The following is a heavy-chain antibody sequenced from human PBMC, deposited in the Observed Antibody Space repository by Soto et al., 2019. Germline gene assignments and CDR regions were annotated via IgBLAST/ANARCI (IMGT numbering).Heavy chain of an antibody. J-gene: IGHJ4*02. V-gene: IGHV6-1*01. CDR1: GDSVSSNNAA. D-gene: IGHD1-26*01. CDR2: RYFRSNWYA. CDR3: ARDSQRANPSYFDS. Sequence: SQTLSLTCAISGDSVSSNNAAWNWIRQSPSRGLEWLGRRYFRSNWYADYAGSLRGRININPDTSKNQFSLQLSSVSPEDTAVYYCARDSQRANPSYFDSWGQGILVTVS.